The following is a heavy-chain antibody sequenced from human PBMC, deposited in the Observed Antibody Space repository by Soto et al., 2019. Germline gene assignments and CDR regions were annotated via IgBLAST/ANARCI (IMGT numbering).Heavy chain of an antibody. Sequence: EVQLVESGGGLVQPGGSLRLSCAASGFTFSSYSMNWVRQAPGKGLEWVSYISGSSGTIYYADSVKGRFTISRHNAKNSLYLQRNSLRDEDTAVYYCAGDDSRSWHVMSFEYWGQGTLVTVSS. J-gene: IGHJ4*02. D-gene: IGHD6-13*01. CDR2: ISGSSGTI. V-gene: IGHV3-48*02. CDR3: AGDDSRSWHVMSFEY. CDR1: GFTFSSYS.